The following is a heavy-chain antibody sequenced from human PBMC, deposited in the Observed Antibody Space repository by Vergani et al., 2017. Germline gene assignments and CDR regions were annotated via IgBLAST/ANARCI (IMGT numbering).Heavy chain of an antibody. CDR2: ISGSGGST. CDR1: GFTFNHYA. J-gene: IGHJ6*02. Sequence: EVQLLESGGDLVQPGGSLRLSCAASGFTFNHYAMNWVRQAPGKGLEWVSGISGSGGSTYYAGSVKGRFTISRDRSKNTLYLQMNSLSVGDTAIYYCAKANPRNSGYDYLYYYHAMDVWGQGTTVTVSS. CDR3: AKANPRNSGYDYLYYYHAMDV. V-gene: IGHV3-23*01. D-gene: IGHD5-12*01.